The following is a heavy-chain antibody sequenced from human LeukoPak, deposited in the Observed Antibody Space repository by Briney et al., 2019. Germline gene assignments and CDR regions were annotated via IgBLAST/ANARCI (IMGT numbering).Heavy chain of an antibody. Sequence: TSVKVSCKASGFTSTSSAVQWVRQARGQRLEWIGWIVVGSGNTNYAQKFQERVTITRDMSTSTAYMELSSLRSEDTAVYYCAADSGGGSGWYGETYYYYGMDVWGKGTTVTVSS. J-gene: IGHJ6*04. D-gene: IGHD6-19*01. CDR2: IVVGSGNT. V-gene: IGHV1-58*01. CDR3: AADSGGGSGWYGETYYYYGMDV. CDR1: GFTSTSSA.